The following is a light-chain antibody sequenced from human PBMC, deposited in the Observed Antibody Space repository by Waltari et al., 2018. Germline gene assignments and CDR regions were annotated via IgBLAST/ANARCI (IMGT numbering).Light chain of an antibody. CDR2: KDT. Sequence: YELTQPPSVSVSPGQTARITCSADALSNQYVFWYQPKPGQAPILLIFKDTGRSSGVPGGFAGSNSGTIVTLTISGVQAQDEADYYCQSTHNSGAYVVFGGGTKLTVL. V-gene: IGLV3-25*03. CDR3: QSTHNSGAYVV. CDR1: ALSNQY. J-gene: IGLJ2*01.